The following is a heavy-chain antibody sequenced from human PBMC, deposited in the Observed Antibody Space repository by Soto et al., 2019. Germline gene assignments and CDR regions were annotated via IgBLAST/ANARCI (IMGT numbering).Heavy chain of an antibody. J-gene: IGHJ4*02. CDR1: GYTFTNYA. CDR3: ARMAAFDY. D-gene: IGHD6-13*01. V-gene: IGHV1-3*01. Sequence: QVQLVQSGAEVKKPGASVKVSCKASGYTFTNYAMQWVRQAPGQRLEWMGWINAGNGNTKYSPKFRGRVTITRDTSASTVYMELSSLRSEDTAVYCCARMAAFDYWGQGTLVTVSS. CDR2: INAGNGNT.